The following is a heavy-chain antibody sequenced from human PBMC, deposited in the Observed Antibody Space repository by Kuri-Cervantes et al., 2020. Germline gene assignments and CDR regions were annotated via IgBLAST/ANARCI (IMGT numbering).Heavy chain of an antibody. CDR2: IYYSGST. Sequence: WVRQPPGKGLEWIGYIYYSGSTNYNPSLKSRVTISVDTSKNQFSLKLSSVTAADTAVYYCAREWPMRSPGAFDIWGQGTMVTVSS. J-gene: IGHJ3*02. V-gene: IGHV4-59*01. D-gene: IGHD2-2*01. CDR3: AREWPMRSPGAFDI.